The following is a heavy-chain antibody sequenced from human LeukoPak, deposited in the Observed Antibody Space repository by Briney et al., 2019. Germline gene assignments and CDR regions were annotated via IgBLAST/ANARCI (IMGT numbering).Heavy chain of an antibody. D-gene: IGHD3-22*01. CDR3: ARSSGYYRYFQH. J-gene: IGHJ1*01. V-gene: IGHV1-69*13. CDR2: IIPIFGTA. CDR1: GGTFSSYA. Sequence: GASVKASCKASGGTFSSYAISWVRQAPGQGLEWMGGIIPIFGTANYAQKFQGRVTITADESTSTAYMELSSLRSEDTAVYYCARSSGYYRYFQHWGQGTLVTVSS.